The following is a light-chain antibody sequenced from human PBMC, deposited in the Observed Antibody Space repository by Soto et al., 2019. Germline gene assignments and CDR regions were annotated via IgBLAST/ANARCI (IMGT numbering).Light chain of an antibody. CDR3: QQYRGKPFN. CDR1: QSIDSW. CDR2: DAL. Sequence: DIQMTQSPSTLSASVGDRVTIACRASQSIDSWLAWYQQKPGKAPKFLIYDALDLESGVPSRFSGSRSGTELTLTISSLQPDDFATYYCQQYRGKPFNFGQGTKVEIK. V-gene: IGKV1-5*01. J-gene: IGKJ2*01.